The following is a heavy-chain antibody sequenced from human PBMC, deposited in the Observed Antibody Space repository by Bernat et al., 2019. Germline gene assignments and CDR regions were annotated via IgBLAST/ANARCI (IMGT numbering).Heavy chain of an antibody. D-gene: IGHD2-2*02. CDR1: GGSFSGYY. J-gene: IGHJ5*02. V-gene: IGHV4-34*01. CDR2: INHSGST. Sequence: QVQLQQWGAGLLKPSETLSLTCAVYGGSFSGYYWSWIRQPPGKGLEWIGEINHSGSTNYNPSLKSRVTISVDPSKNQFSLKLSSVTAADTAVYYCARGHRGGYCSSTSCYTRYNWFDPWGQGTLVTVSS. CDR3: ARGHRGGYCSSTSCYTRYNWFDP.